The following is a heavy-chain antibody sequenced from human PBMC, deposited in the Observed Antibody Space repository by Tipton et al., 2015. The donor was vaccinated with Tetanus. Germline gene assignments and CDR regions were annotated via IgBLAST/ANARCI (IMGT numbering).Heavy chain of an antibody. CDR3: ARDMRGEGGGWYTDY. CDR1: GGSISSYY. J-gene: IGHJ4*02. D-gene: IGHD6-19*01. V-gene: IGHV4-4*07. CDR2: IYSSGST. Sequence: TLSLTCTVSGGSISSYYWSWIRQPAGKGLEWIGRIYSSGSTHYNPSLKSRVTMSLDTSKNQFSLKLNSVTAADTAVYYCARDMRGEGGGWYTDYWGQGTLVTVSS.